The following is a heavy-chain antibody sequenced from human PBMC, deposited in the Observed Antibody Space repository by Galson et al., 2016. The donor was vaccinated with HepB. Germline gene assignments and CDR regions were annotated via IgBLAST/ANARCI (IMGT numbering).Heavy chain of an antibody. CDR3: ARGVYTVAKEHLFDV. CDR1: GGSMRRGEFY. CDR2: IYSSGNT. V-gene: IGHV4-31*03. J-gene: IGHJ3*01. D-gene: IGHD1/OR15-1a*01. Sequence: TLSLTCSVSGGSMRRGEFYWSWVRQHPGKGLEWIGHIYSSGNTQYNPSLKSRLSMSVDTSKKQFSLTLRSVTAADTAVYFCARGVYTVAKEHLFDVWGQGTVVTVSS.